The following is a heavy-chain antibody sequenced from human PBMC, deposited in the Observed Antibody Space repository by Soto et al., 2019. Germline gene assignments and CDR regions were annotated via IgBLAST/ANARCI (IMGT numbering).Heavy chain of an antibody. V-gene: IGHV3-21*01. J-gene: IGHJ4*02. Sequence: GGSLRLSCAASGFNFITYSLSWVRQAPGKGLEWVASISSSAVYIDYADSVKGRFTISRDNANNSLYLQMNSLRAEDTATYYCVRDGLDYYDTERLYFDKWGQGTQVTVSS. CDR3: VRDGLDYYDTERLYFDK. CDR1: GFNFITYS. CDR2: ISSSAVYI. D-gene: IGHD3-22*01.